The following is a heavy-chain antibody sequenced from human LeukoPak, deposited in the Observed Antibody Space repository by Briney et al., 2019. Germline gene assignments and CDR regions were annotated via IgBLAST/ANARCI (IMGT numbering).Heavy chain of an antibody. D-gene: IGHD2/OR15-2a*01. Sequence: GGSLRLSCAASGFTFNSYGMHWVRQAPGKGLEWVAVIWYDQIKKYYADSVKGRFTISRDNSKNTLYLQMNSLRAEDTAVYYCAKYVSAKGPPYALDVWGQGTTVTVSS. V-gene: IGHV3-33*06. CDR2: IWYDQIKK. CDR3: AKYVSAKGPPYALDV. J-gene: IGHJ6*02. CDR1: GFTFNSYG.